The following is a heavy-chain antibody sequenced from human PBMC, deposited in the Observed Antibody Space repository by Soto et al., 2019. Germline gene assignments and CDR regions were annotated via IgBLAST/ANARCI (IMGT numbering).Heavy chain of an antibody. V-gene: IGHV3-33*01. J-gene: IGHJ4*02. CDR3: ARDRTSRPTGGGID. D-gene: IGHD4-4*01. Sequence: QVQLVESGGGVVQPGRSLRLSCAASGFTFSSYDMHWVRQAPGKGLEWVAVVLYDGSSKYYADSVEGRFTISRDNSKSTMFLQMTSMRAEETAVYYCARDRTSRPTGGGIDWGQGNLVTVSS. CDR1: GFTFSSYD. CDR2: VLYDGSSK.